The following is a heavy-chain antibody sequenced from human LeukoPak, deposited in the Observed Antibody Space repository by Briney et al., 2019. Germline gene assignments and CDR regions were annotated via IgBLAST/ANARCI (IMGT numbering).Heavy chain of an antibody. Sequence: GGSLRLSCAASGFTFSSYWMSWVRQAPGKGLEWVANIKQDGSEKYHVDSVKGRFTISRDNAKNSLYLRMNSLRAEDTAVYYCARKESAYYYYAMDVWGQGTTVTVSS. J-gene: IGHJ6*02. D-gene: IGHD5-24*01. CDR3: ARKESAYYYYAMDV. CDR2: IKQDGSEK. V-gene: IGHV3-7*01. CDR1: GFTFSSYW.